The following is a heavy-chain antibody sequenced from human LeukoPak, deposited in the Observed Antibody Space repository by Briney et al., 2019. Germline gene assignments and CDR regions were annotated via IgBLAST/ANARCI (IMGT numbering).Heavy chain of an antibody. J-gene: IGHJ6*03. CDR3: AREGSVVGATKRYYYYYMDV. D-gene: IGHD1-26*01. Sequence: PGGSLRLSCAASGFTFSSYSMNWVRQAPGKGLEWVSSISSSSSYIYYADSVKGRFTISRDNAKNSLYLQMNSLRAEDTAVYYCAREGSVVGATKRYYYYYMDVWGKGTTVTVSS. V-gene: IGHV3-21*01. CDR2: ISSSSSYI. CDR1: GFTFSSYS.